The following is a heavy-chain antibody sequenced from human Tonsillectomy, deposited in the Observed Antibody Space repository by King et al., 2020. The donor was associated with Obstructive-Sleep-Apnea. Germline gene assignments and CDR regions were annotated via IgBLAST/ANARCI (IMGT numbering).Heavy chain of an antibody. D-gene: IGHD6-19*01. CDR2: MKQDGSDK. CDR3: ARGYSSGWYVPGY. J-gene: IGHJ4*02. V-gene: IGHV3-7*01. Sequence: VQLVESGGGLVQPGGSLRLSCEVSGFTLTNYWMNWVRQAPGKGLEWVATMKQDGSDKYYVDSVKGRFTISRDIAKNSLYLQMNGLTVEDTAVYYCARGYSSGWYVPGYWGQGTLVTVSS. CDR1: GFTLTNYW.